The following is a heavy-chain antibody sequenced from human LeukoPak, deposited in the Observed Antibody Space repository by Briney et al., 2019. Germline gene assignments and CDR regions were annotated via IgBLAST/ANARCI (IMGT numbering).Heavy chain of an antibody. V-gene: IGHV4-34*01. CDR2: INHSGST. CDR1: GGSFSGYY. CDR3: GRLYQQSKWKYYYYYMDV. Sequence: PSETLSLTCAVYGGSFSGYYWSWIRQPPGKGLEWIGEINHSGSTNYNPSLKSRVTISVDTSTKQFSLRLSSVTAAGTAVYYCGRLYQQSKWKYYYYYMDVWGKGTAVTVSS. J-gene: IGHJ6*03. D-gene: IGHD1-1*01.